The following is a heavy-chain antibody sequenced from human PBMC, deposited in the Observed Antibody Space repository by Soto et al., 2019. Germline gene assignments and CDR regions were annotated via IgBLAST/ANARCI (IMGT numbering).Heavy chain of an antibody. CDR3: ARDQNSGYDPNYYFDY. D-gene: IGHD5-12*01. V-gene: IGHV3-33*01. CDR1: GFTFSSYG. CDR2: IWYDGSNK. J-gene: IGHJ4*02. Sequence: QVQLVESGGGVVQPGRSLRLSCAASGFTFSSYGMHWVRQAPGKGLEWVAVIWYDGSNKYYADSVKGRFTISRDNSKNTLYLQMNSLRAEDTAVYYCARDQNSGYDPNYYFDYWGQGTLVTVSS.